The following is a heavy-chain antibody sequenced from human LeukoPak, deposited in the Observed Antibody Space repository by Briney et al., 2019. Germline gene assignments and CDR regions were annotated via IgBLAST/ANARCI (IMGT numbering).Heavy chain of an antibody. J-gene: IGHJ2*01. CDR2: ITPSGST. CDR1: GGSFSGYY. CDR3: ARGTGDRRWWKAHWYFDF. Sequence: SETLSLTCGVSGGSFSGYYWSWVRQAPGKGLEWIGEITPSGSTNYNPSLKSRVTISEDTSKKQFSLRLTSLTAADTAVYYCARGTGDRRWWKAHWYFDFWGRGTLVTVSS. V-gene: IGHV4-34*01. D-gene: IGHD7-27*01.